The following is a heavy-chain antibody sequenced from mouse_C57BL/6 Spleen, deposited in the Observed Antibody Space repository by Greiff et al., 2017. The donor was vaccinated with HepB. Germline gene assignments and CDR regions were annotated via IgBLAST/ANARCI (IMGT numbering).Heavy chain of an antibody. J-gene: IGHJ4*01. CDR2: IDPSDSYT. CDR3: ARRIGSSYPYYYAMDY. CDR1: GYTFTSYW. D-gene: IGHD1-1*01. Sequence: VQLQQPGAELVRPGTSVKLSCKASGYTFTSYWMHWVKQRPGQGLEWIGVIDPSDSYTNYNQKFKGKATLTVDTSSSTAYMQLSSLTSEDSAVYYCARRIGSSYPYYYAMDYWGQGTSVTVSS. V-gene: IGHV1-59*01.